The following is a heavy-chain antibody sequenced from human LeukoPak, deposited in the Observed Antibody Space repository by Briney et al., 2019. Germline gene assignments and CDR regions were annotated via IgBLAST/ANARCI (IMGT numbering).Heavy chain of an antibody. Sequence: PGGSLRLSCAASGFTFSSYGMHWVRQAPGKGLEWVAVIWFDGSNKYYADSVKGRYTISRDNSKNTPYLQMNSRRAEHTAVYYCARDRGGINPEYQLRPEPDYWGQGTLVTVSS. J-gene: IGHJ4*02. CDR1: GFTFSSYG. V-gene: IGHV3-33*01. D-gene: IGHD2-2*01. CDR3: ARDRGGINPEYQLRPEPDY. CDR2: IWFDGSNK.